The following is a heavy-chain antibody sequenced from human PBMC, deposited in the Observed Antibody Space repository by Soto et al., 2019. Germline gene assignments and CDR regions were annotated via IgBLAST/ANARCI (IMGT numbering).Heavy chain of an antibody. V-gene: IGHV5-51*01. CDR3: ARSPRSSPYFYY. D-gene: IGHD6-13*01. J-gene: IGHJ4*02. CDR1: GYTFSNFW. CDR2: IYPGDHET. Sequence: GESLKISCRCSGYTFSNFWIAWVRHLPGKGLEWMGIIYPGDHETRYSPSFHGKVTISADKSINTAYLQWSSLEASDSAFYYCARSPRSSPYFYYCGKGALVTVSS.